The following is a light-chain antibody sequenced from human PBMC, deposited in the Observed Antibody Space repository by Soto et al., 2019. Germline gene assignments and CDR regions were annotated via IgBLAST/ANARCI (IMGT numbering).Light chain of an antibody. CDR2: GAS. CDR1: QSISNT. CDR3: QHYYNWPLT. Sequence: EIVMTQSPATLSVYPGERATLSCRASQSISNTLAWYQQKPGQAPRLLIHGASTRATGIPARFSGRGSGTEFTLTISSLQSEDFAVYYCQHYYNWPLTFGGGTKVDIK. V-gene: IGKV3-15*01. J-gene: IGKJ4*01.